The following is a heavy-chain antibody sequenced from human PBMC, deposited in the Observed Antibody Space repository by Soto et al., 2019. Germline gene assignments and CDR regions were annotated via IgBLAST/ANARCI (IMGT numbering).Heavy chain of an antibody. CDR3: ARDKRYSSSPHRPYYMDV. V-gene: IGHV3-21*01. CDR2: ISSSSSYI. CDR1: GFTFSSYS. J-gene: IGHJ6*03. Sequence: GGSLRLSCAASGFTFSSYSMNWVRQAPGKGLEWVSSISSSSSYIYYADSVKGRFTISRDNAKNSLYLQMNSLRAEDTAVYYCARDKRYSSSPHRPYYMDVWGKGTTVTVSS. D-gene: IGHD6-6*01.